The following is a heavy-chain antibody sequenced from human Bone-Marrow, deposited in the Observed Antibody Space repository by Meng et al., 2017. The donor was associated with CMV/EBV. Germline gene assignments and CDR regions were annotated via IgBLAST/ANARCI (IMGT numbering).Heavy chain of an antibody. CDR2: IYYSGST. CDR1: GFTFSSYW. D-gene: IGHD3-16*02. Sequence: GSLRLSCAASGFTFSSYWMHWIRQPPGKGLEWIGYIYYSGSTNYNPSLKSRVTISVDTSKNQFSLKLSSVTAADTAVYYCARGALKGYVWGSYRYTLDYWGQGTLVTVSS. V-gene: IGHV4-59*01. J-gene: IGHJ4*02. CDR3: ARGALKGYVWGSYRYTLDY.